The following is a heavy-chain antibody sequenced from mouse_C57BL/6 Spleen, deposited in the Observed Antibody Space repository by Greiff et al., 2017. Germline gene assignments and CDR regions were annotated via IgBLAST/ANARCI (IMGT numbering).Heavy chain of an antibody. CDR1: GYTLTDYY. V-gene: IGHV1-26*01. Sequence: EVQLQQSGPELVKPGASVKISCKASGYTLTDYYMNWVKQSHGKSLEWIGDINPNNGGTSYNQKFKGKDTLTVDKSSSTAYMELRSLTSEDSAVYYCARSAQAHDYWGQGTTLTVSS. CDR3: ARSAQAHDY. D-gene: IGHD3-2*02. CDR2: INPNNGGT. J-gene: IGHJ2*01.